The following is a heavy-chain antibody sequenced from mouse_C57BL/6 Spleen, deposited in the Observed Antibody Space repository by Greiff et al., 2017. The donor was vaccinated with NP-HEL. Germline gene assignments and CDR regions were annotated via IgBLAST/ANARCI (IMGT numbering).Heavy chain of an antibody. Sequence: VQLQQSGPGLVQPSQSLSITCTVSGFSLTSYGVHWVRQSPGKGLEWLGVIWRGGSTDYNAAFMSRLSITKDNSKSQVFFKMNSLQADDTAIYYCAKNGGDYVDWYFDVWGTGTTVTVSS. CDR3: AKNGGDYVDWYFDV. V-gene: IGHV2-5*01. CDR2: IWRGGST. CDR1: GFSLTSYG. J-gene: IGHJ1*03. D-gene: IGHD2-4*01.